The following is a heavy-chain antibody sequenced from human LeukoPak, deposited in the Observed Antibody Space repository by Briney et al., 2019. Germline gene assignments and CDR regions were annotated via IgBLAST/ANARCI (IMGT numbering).Heavy chain of an antibody. Sequence: SETLSLTCTVSGGSISSSSYYWGWIRQPPGTGLEWIGSIYYSGSTYYNPSPKSRVTISVDTSKNQFSLKLSSVTAADTAVYYCARRSITIFGVVSLEYYFDYWGQGTLVTVSS. J-gene: IGHJ4*02. V-gene: IGHV4-39*01. CDR2: IYYSGST. CDR1: GGSISSSSYY. D-gene: IGHD3-3*01. CDR3: ARRSITIFGVVSLEYYFDY.